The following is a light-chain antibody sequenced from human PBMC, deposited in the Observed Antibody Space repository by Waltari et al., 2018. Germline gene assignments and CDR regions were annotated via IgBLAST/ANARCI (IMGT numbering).Light chain of an antibody. Sequence: QAVLTQPSSLSASPGASASLTCTLRSGINVGTYRIYWYQQKPGSPPQYLLRYKSDSDKRQGSGDPCRCSGAKDVSGKAGILLISGLQSEDEADYYCMSWHSSAWVFGGGTKLTVL. CDR2: YKSDSDK. J-gene: IGLJ3*02. V-gene: IGLV5-45*03. CDR3: MSWHSSAWV. CDR1: SGINVGTYR.